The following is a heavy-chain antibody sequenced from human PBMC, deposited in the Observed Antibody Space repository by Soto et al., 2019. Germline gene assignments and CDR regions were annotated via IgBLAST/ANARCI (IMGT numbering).Heavy chain of an antibody. J-gene: IGHJ4*02. CDR3: ARVGGTYYTYSRNYHFDF. CDR1: GFTLSSYD. V-gene: IGHV3-33*01. Sequence: QVQLVESGGGVVQPGRSLRLSCAASGFTLSSYDMHWVRQAPGKGLEWVALIWYDGSYKYYADSVKGRFTISRDNSKNTLYLQMNGLRAEDTAVYYCARVGGTYYTYSRNYHFDFLGQGTVATVSS. CDR2: IWYDGSYK. D-gene: IGHD1-26*01.